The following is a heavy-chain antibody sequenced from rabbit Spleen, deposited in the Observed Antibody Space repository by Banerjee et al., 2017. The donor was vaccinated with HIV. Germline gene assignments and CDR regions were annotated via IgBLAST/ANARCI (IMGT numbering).Heavy chain of an antibody. CDR3: VREAGYGGYGDGNL. J-gene: IGHJ4*01. CDR2: IDISSGST. V-gene: IGHV1S40*01. Sequence: QSLEESGGGLVKPGASLTLTCKASGFSLNSGYDMSWVRQAPGKGLEWTACIDISSGSTYYASWAKGRLTISKTSSTTVTLQMTSLTAADTATYFCVREAGYGGYGDGNLWGPGTLVT. D-gene: IGHD6-1*01. CDR1: GFSLNSGYD.